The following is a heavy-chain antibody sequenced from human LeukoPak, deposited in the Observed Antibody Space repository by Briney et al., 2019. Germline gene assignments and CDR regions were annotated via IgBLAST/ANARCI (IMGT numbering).Heavy chain of an antibody. V-gene: IGHV3-66*01. J-gene: IGHJ4*02. CDR3: AAKGNGYSGSYVFAH. CDR2: LYSSGGT. CDR1: GFTVSVNY. D-gene: IGHD1-26*01. Sequence: GGSLRLSCAASGFTVSVNYMSWVRQAPGKGLEWVSVLYSSGGTNYADSVKGRFTISRGNSENTLDLQMNSLRAEDTAVYYCAAKGNGYSGSYVFAHWGQGTLVTVSS.